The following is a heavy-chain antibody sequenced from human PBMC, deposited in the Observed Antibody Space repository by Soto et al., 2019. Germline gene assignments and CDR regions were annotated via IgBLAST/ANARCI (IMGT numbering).Heavy chain of an antibody. D-gene: IGHD5-12*01. CDR1: GLTFSSYG. Sequence: QLQLVESGGGVVQPGRSLRLSCAASGLTFSSYGRHWVRQAPGKGLEWVAVISYDGSNKYYADSVKGRFTISRDNSKNTLYLQMNSLTAQDTAVYYCAKADPDGGYFSPLDYWGQGTLVTVSS. J-gene: IGHJ4*02. V-gene: IGHV3-30*18. CDR3: AKADPDGGYFSPLDY. CDR2: ISYDGSNK.